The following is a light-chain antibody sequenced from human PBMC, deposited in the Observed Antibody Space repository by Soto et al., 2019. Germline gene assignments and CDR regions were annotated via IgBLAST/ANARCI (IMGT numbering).Light chain of an antibody. CDR2: DAS. CDR1: QSVSSN. CDR3: HQRSNWPRT. Sequence: EIVLTQSPATLALSPGERVTLSCRASQSVSSNLAWYQQKVGQAPRLLIYDASNRATGIPARFSGSGSGTDFTLTISSPEPEDFAVYYCHQRSNWPRTFGQGTKVEIK. J-gene: IGKJ2*02. V-gene: IGKV3-11*01.